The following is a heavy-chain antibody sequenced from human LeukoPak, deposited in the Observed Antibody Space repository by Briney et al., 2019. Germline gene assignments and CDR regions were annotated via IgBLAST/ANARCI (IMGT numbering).Heavy chain of an antibody. Sequence: IPSETLSLTCAVYGGSFSGYYWSWIRQPPGKGLEWIGEINHSGSTNYNPSLKSRVTISVDTSKNQFSLKLSSVTAADTAVYYCARHRKASSPPFYPSPRGYYFDYWGQGTLVTVSS. D-gene: IGHD2/OR15-2a*01. CDR1: GGSFSGYY. V-gene: IGHV4-34*01. CDR2: INHSGST. J-gene: IGHJ4*02. CDR3: ARHRKASSPPFYPSPRGYYFDY.